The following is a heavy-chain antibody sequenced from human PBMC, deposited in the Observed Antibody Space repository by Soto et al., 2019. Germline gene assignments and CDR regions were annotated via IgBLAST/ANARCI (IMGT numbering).Heavy chain of an antibody. CDR1: GGSISSEGYY. V-gene: IGHV4-31*03. CDR3: ARGRGYSYGPYYFDY. Sequence: SETLSLTCTVSGGSISSEGYYWSWFRQPPGKGLEWIGDIYYSGSTYYHPSLKSRLTMSGDTSKSQFSLKLSSVTAADTAVYSCARGRGYSYGPYYFDYWGQGTLVTVSS. D-gene: IGHD5-18*01. CDR2: IYYSGST. J-gene: IGHJ4*02.